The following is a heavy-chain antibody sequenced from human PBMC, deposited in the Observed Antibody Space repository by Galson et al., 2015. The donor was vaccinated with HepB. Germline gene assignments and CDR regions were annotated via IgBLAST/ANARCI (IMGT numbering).Heavy chain of an antibody. J-gene: IGHJ4*02. V-gene: IGHV3-30*18. D-gene: IGHD2-15*01. CDR3: AKGALVVAATPLFDY. CDR2: ISYDGSNK. Sequence: SLRLSCAASGFTFSSYGMHWVRQAPGKGLEWVAVISYDGSNKYYADSVKGRFTISRDNSKNTLYLQMNSLRAEDTAVYYCAKGALVVAATPLFDYWGQGTLVTVSS. CDR1: GFTFSSYG.